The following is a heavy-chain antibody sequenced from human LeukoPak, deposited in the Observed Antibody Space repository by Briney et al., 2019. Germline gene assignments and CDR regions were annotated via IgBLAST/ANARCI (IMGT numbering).Heavy chain of an antibody. J-gene: IGHJ4*02. CDR2: IKQDGSEK. Sequence: GGSLRLSCAASGFTFSSYWMSWVRQAPGKGLEWVANIKQDGSEKYYVDSVKGRFTISRDNAKNSLYLQMNSLRAEDTAVYYCARMPGLGEYYYDSSGYFWGRGTLVTVSS. V-gene: IGHV3-7*01. D-gene: IGHD3-22*01. CDR1: GFTFSSYW. CDR3: ARMPGLGEYYYDSSGYF.